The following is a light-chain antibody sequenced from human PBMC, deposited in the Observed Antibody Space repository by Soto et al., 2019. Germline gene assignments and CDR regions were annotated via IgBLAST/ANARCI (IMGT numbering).Light chain of an antibody. J-gene: IGKJ5*01. CDR2: GPS. V-gene: IGKV3-15*01. Sequence: EIVMTQSPATLSVSPGERATLSCRASQSINSRLVWYQQKPGQAPRLLIYGPSTRATGIPARFSGSGSGTDFTLTISGLHSEDFAIYYCQQYNDWPLTFGQGTRLEIK. CDR3: QQYNDWPLT. CDR1: QSINSR.